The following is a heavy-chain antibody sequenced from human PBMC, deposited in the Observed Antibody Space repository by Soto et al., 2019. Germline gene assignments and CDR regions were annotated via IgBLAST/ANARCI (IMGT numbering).Heavy chain of an antibody. CDR1: GFTFGDSY. CDR2: ISPGSRYP. CDR3: VRGGGGGLFDP. Sequence: PGGSLRLSCAGSGFTFGDSYMSWIRQAPGKGLEWPSYISPGSRYPAYADSVKGRFTISRDNAKRSLYLQMMSLTAEDTAIYYCVRGGGGGLFDPWGQGTMVTV. V-gene: IGHV3-11*06. D-gene: IGHD2-15*01. J-gene: IGHJ5*02.